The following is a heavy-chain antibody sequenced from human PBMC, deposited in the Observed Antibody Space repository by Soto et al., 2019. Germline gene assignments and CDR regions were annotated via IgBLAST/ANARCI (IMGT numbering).Heavy chain of an antibody. CDR1: GFTFSSYG. Sequence: GGSLRLSCAASGFTFSSYGMHWVRQAPGKGLEWVAVIWYDGSNKYYADSVKGRFTISRDNSKNTLYLQMNSLRAEDTAVYYCARGYYYDSSGLLDVWGQGTTVTVSS. D-gene: IGHD3-22*01. CDR3: ARGYYYDSSGLLDV. CDR2: IWYDGSNK. J-gene: IGHJ6*02. V-gene: IGHV3-33*01.